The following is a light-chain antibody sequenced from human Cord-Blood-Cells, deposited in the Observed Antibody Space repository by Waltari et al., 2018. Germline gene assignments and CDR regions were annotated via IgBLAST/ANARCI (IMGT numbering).Light chain of an antibody. CDR1: NRDVGGYNY. J-gene: IGLJ1*01. CDR3: SSYAGSNNLV. Sequence: QSPLTQPPSASGSPALSVTIPCTGTNRDVGGYNYVSWYQQHPGKAPKLMIYGVSKRLSGVSDRFSGSKSGNTASLTVSGLQAEDEADYYCSSYAGSNNLVFGAGTKVTVL. CDR2: GVS. V-gene: IGLV2-8*01.